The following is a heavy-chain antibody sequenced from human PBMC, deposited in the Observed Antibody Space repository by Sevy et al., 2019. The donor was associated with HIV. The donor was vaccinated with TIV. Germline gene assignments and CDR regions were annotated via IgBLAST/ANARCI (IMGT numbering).Heavy chain of an antibody. CDR2: IRHGGYT. CDR1: GASISNTAYY. Sequence: SETLSLTCIVSGASISNTAYYWGWIRQSPGKGLEWIASIRHGGYTFYNPSLKSRVTISADTSKNPSSLKLTSVSAAETSIYYCVGPKLTYTNGWHYFDYWGQGTVVTVSS. V-gene: IGHV4-39*01. CDR3: VGPKLTYTNGWHYFDY. J-gene: IGHJ4*02. D-gene: IGHD2-8*01.